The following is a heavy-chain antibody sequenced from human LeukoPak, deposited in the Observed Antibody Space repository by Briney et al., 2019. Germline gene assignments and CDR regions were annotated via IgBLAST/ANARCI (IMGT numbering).Heavy chain of an antibody. CDR2: IKQDGSEK. V-gene: IGHV3-7*01. Sequence: PGGSLRLSCAASGFTFSSYWMSWVRQAPGKGLEWVANIKQDGSEKYYVDSVKGRFTISRDNAKNSLYLQMNSLRAEDTAVYYCARDSDGGLCFFCMGLDYWGQGTLVTVSS. CDR1: GFTFSSYW. D-gene: IGHD4-23*01. J-gene: IGHJ4*02. CDR3: ARDSDGGLCFFCMGLDY.